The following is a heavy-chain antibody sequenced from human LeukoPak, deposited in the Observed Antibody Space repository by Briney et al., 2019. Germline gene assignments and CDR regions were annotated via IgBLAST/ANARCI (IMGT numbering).Heavy chain of an antibody. CDR2: IDPNSGGT. CDR1: GYTFTDYY. V-gene: IGHV1-2*02. D-gene: IGHD2-15*01. CDR3: ARGLGPGYCSGGPCYPNLYFDY. J-gene: IGHJ4*02. Sequence: ASVKVSCKASGYTFTDYYMHWVRQAPGQGLEWMGWIDPNSGGTNYAQKFQGRVTMTRDTSINTAYMELCRLRSDDTAVYYCARGLGPGYCSGGPCYPNLYFDYWGQGTLVTVSS.